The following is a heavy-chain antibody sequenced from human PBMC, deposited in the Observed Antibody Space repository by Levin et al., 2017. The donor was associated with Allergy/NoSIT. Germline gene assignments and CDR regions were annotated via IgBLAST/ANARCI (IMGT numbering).Heavy chain of an antibody. CDR3: ASGSEDIVVGGHY. Sequence: SQTLSLTCTVSGGSISRYYWTWIRQPPGKGLEWIGYIYYSGSTNYNPSLKSRVTISVDTSKNQFSLKLSSVTAADTAVYYCASGSEDIVVGGHYWGQGTLVTVSS. V-gene: IGHV4-59*08. CDR2: IYYSGST. CDR1: GGSISRYY. J-gene: IGHJ4*02. D-gene: IGHD2-15*01.